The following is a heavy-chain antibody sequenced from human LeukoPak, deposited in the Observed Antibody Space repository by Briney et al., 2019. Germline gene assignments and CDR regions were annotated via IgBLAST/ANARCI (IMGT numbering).Heavy chain of an antibody. J-gene: IGHJ3*02. V-gene: IGHV5-51*01. CDR3: ARHPVGATYAFDI. CDR1: GYSFTNHW. Sequence: GESLKISCTASGYSFTNHWIGWVRQMPGKGLEWMGIIYPRDSDTRYSPSFQGQVTISADKSISTAYLQWSSLKASDTAMYYCARHPVGATYAFDIWGQGTMVTVSS. CDR2: IYPRDSDT. D-gene: IGHD1-26*01.